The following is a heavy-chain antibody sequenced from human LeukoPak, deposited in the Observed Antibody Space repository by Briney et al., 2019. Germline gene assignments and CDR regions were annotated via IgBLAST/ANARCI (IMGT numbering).Heavy chain of an antibody. Sequence: SETLSLTCTVSGGSISSYYWSWIRQPPGKGLEWMGYIYYCGSTNYNPSLKSRVTISVDTSKNQFSLKLSSVTAADTAVYYCARGYFWSGPKPPYFDYWGQGTLSPSPQ. J-gene: IGHJ4*02. D-gene: IGHD3-3*01. CDR2: IYYCGST. CDR3: ARGYFWSGPKPPYFDY. CDR1: GGSISSYY. V-gene: IGHV4-59*01.